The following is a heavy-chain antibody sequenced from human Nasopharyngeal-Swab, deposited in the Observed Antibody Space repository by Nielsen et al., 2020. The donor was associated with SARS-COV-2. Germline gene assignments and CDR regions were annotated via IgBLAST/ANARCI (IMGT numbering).Heavy chain of an antibody. Sequence: GESLKISCAASGFTFDDYGMSWVRQAPGKGLEWVSGINWNGGSTGYADSVKGRSTISRDNAKNSLYLQMNSLRAEDTALYHCASSGIGGGYYGMDVWGQGTTVTVSS. D-gene: IGHD1-26*01. CDR1: GFTFDDYG. J-gene: IGHJ6*02. CDR2: INWNGGST. V-gene: IGHV3-20*01. CDR3: ASSGIGGGYYGMDV.